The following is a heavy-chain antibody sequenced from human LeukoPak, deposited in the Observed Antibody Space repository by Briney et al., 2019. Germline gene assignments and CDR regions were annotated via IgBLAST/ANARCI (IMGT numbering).Heavy chain of an antibody. V-gene: IGHV1-69*04. CDR2: IFPILGIT. D-gene: IGHD5-18*01. CDR3: ARDQGDNSYGYYAIWYAFDV. J-gene: IGHJ3*01. CDR1: GGTFNNYA. Sequence: ASAKVSCTASGGTFNNYAIGWVRQAPGQGLEWMGRIFPILGITNYAQEFQGRLIITADKATSSAYMELSSLRSEDTAVYYCARDQGDNSYGYYAIWYAFDVWGQGTMVTVSS.